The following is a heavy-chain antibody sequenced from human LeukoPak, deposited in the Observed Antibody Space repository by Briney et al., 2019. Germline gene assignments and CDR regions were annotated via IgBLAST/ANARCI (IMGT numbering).Heavy chain of an antibody. D-gene: IGHD3-10*01. CDR2: INSDGSST. V-gene: IGHV3-74*01. Sequence: GGSLRLSCAASGFTFSSYWMHWVRQAPGKGLVWVSRINSDGSSTSYADSVKGRFTISRDNAKKSVYLQVNSLRAEDTAVYYCARGSHGSGSWDAFDIWGQGTMVTVSS. J-gene: IGHJ3*02. CDR1: GFTFSSYW. CDR3: ARGSHGSGSWDAFDI.